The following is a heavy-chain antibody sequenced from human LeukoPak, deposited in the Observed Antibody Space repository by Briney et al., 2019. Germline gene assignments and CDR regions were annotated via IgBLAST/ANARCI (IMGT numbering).Heavy chain of an antibody. Sequence: PSETLSLTCTVSRGSISSFYWRWIRQPPGKGLEWIGYISYSGNTKYNPSLKSRVTISEDTSKNQFSLKLSCVTAADTAVYYCARDYGGKFDYWGQGTLVTVSS. D-gene: IGHD4-23*01. J-gene: IGHJ4*02. CDR2: ISYSGNT. V-gene: IGHV4-59*01. CDR3: ARDYGGKFDY. CDR1: RGSISSFY.